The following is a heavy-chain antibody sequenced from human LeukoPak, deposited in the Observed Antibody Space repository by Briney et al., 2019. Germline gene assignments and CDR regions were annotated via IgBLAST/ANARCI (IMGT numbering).Heavy chain of an antibody. CDR2: IWYDGSNK. CDR3: ARDVSGSYSDY. CDR1: GFTFSSYG. J-gene: IGHJ4*02. Sequence: GRSLRLSCAASGFTFSSYGMHWVRQAPGKGLEWVAVIWYDGSNKYYADSVKGRFTISRDNSKNTLYLQMNSLRAEDTAVYYCARDVSGSYSDYWGQGTLVTVSS. V-gene: IGHV3-33*01. D-gene: IGHD1-26*01.